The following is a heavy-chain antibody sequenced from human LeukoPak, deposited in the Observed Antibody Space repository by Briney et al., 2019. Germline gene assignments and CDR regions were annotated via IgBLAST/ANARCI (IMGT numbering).Heavy chain of an antibody. CDR1: GASISSPNYY. J-gene: IGHJ4*02. D-gene: IGHD4-11*01. Sequence: SETLSLTCTVSGASISSPNYYWGWIRQAPGKGLEWIGSVYYSGSTNYNPSLKSRVTISVDTSKNQFSLKLSSVTAADTAVYYCARGKFRTVSYYFGYWGQGTLVTVSS. CDR2: VYYSGST. V-gene: IGHV4-39*07. CDR3: ARGKFRTVSYYFGY.